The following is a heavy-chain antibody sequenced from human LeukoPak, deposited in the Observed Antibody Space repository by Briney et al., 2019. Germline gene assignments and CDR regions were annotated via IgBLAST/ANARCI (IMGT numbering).Heavy chain of an antibody. Sequence: PGGSLRLSCAASGFTFSSYSMNWVRQAPGKGLEWVSSISSSSSYIYYADSVKGRFTISRDNAKNSLYLQMNSLRAEDTAVYYCARDLIVGATRYAFDIWGQGTTVTVSS. V-gene: IGHV3-21*01. CDR3: ARDLIVGATRYAFDI. CDR2: ISSSSSYI. D-gene: IGHD1-26*01. CDR1: GFTFSSYS. J-gene: IGHJ3*02.